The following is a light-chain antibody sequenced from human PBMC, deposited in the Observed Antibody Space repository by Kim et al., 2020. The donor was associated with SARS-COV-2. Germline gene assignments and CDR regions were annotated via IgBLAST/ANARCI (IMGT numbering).Light chain of an antibody. V-gene: IGLV3-1*01. J-gene: IGLJ2*01. CDR2: QDS. CDR3: QAWDSSTGRV. CDR1: KLGDKY. Sequence: PGQTASITCSGDKLGDKYACWYQQKPGQSPVLVIYQDSKRPSGIPERFSGSNSGNTATLTISGTQAMDEADYYCQAWDSSTGRVFGGGTQLTVL.